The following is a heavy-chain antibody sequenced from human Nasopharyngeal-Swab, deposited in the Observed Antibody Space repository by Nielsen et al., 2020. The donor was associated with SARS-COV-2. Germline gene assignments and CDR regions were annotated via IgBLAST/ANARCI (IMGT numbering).Heavy chain of an antibody. CDR3: ARAYRSTWYDFDY. V-gene: IGHV4-30-2*01. CDR1: GASISTAAYS. Sequence: LRLSCAVSGASISTAAYSWSWIRQPPGKGPEWIGYISHSGSTSYNPSLKSRVTISVDRSNNQFSLKLSSVTAADTAVYFCARAYRSTWYDFDYWGQGILVTVSS. D-gene: IGHD6-13*01. J-gene: IGHJ4*02. CDR2: ISHSGST.